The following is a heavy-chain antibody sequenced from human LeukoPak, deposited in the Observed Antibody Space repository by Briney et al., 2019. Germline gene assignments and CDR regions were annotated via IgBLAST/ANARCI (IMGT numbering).Heavy chain of an antibody. CDR2: IYYSGST. D-gene: IGHD4-17*01. V-gene: IGHV4-30-4*01. CDR1: GGSISSGDYY. J-gene: IGHJ4*02. CDR3: ARGGLRSHFDY. Sequence: SSETLSLTCTVSGGSISSGDYYWSWIRQPPGKGLEWIGYIYYSGSTYYNPSLKSRVTISVDTSKNQFSLKLSSVTAADTAVYYCARGGLRSHFDYWGQGTLVTVSS.